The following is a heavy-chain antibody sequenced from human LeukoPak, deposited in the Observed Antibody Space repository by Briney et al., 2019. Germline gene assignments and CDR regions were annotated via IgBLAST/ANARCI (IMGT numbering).Heavy chain of an antibody. V-gene: IGHV4-31*03. D-gene: IGHD2-15*01. CDR2: IYYSGST. CDR1: GGSISSGGYY. J-gene: IGHJ5*02. CDR3: ARVEVNIVVWRWFDP. Sequence: PSQTLSLTCTVSGGSISSGGYYWSWIRQRPGKGLEWIGYIYYSGSTYYNPSLKRRVTISVDTSKNQYSLKLSSVTAADTAVYYCARVEVNIVVWRWFDPWGQGTLVTVSS.